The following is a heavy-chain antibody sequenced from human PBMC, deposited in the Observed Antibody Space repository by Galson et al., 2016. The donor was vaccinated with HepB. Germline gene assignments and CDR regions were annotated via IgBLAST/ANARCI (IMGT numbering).Heavy chain of an antibody. CDR1: GVSISGYY. J-gene: IGHJ5*02. CDR3: ARAKGWFEEFSHPWFDP. D-gene: IGHD3-10*01. CDR2: IYNNGMT. V-gene: IGHV4-59*01. Sequence: ETLSLTCTVSGVSISGYYWSWIRQSPGKGLEWIGYIYNNGMTNYNPSLKGRVTISVDTSKNQFSLNLSSVTAADTAGYYGARAKGWFEEFSHPWFDPWGQGTLVIVSS.